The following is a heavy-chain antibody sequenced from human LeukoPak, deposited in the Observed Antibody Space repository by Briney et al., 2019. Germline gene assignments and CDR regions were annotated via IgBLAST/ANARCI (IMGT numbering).Heavy chain of an antibody. J-gene: IGHJ5*02. V-gene: IGHV4-59*12. CDR3: AASSGWYWFDP. D-gene: IGHD6-19*01. CDR1: GGSISSYY. Sequence: PSETLSLTCTVSGGSISSYYWSWIRQPPGKGLEWIGYIYYSGSTNYNPSLKSRVTISVDKSKNQFSLKLSSVTAADTAVYYCAASSGWYWFDPWGQGTLVTVSS. CDR2: IYYSGST.